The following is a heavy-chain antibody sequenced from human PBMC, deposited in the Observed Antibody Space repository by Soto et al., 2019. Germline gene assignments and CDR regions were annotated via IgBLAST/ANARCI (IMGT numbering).Heavy chain of an antibody. CDR3: AKTPDYDFWSGLPDV. J-gene: IGHJ6*04. CDR2: ISGSGGST. Sequence: GGSLRLSCAASGFTFSSYAMSWVRQAPGKGLEWVSAISGSGGSTYYADSVKGRFTISRDNSKHTLYLQMNSLRAEDTAVYYCAKTPDYDFWSGLPDVWGKGTTVTVSS. D-gene: IGHD3-3*01. CDR1: GFTFSSYA. V-gene: IGHV3-23*01.